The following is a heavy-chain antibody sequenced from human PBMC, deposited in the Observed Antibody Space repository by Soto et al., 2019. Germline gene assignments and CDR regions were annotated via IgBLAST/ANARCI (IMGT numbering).Heavy chain of an antibody. V-gene: IGHV4-34*01. D-gene: IGHD2-2*01. J-gene: IGHJ5*02. Sequence: SETLSLTCAVYGGSFSGYYWSWIRQPPGKGLEWIGEINHSGSTNYNPSLKSRVTISVDTSKNQFSLKLSSVTAAGTAVYYCARFGRRCSSTSCYRWFDPWGQGTLVTVSS. CDR1: GGSFSGYY. CDR2: INHSGST. CDR3: ARFGRRCSSTSCYRWFDP.